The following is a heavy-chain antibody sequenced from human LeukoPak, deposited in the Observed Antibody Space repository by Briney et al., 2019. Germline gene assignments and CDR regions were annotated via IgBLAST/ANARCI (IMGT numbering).Heavy chain of an antibody. V-gene: IGHV4-59*08. CDR2: IYYSGST. Sequence: SETLSLTCTVSGGSISSYYWSWIRQPPGKGLEWIGYIYYSGSTNYNPSLKSRVTISVDTSKNQFSLNLRSVTAADTAVYYCARANYYDTSGYSRGAFDIWGQGTVVTVSS. J-gene: IGHJ3*02. D-gene: IGHD3-22*01. CDR3: ARANYYDTSGYSRGAFDI. CDR1: GGSISSYY.